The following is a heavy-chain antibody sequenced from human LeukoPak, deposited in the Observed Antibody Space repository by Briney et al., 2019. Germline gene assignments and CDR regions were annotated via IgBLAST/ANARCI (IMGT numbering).Heavy chain of an antibody. CDR3: AKDQGHNRYYDFWSGYYGFDY. CDR1: GFTFSSYA. Sequence: PGGSLRLSCAASGFTFSSYAMSWVRQAPGKGLEWVSAISGSGGSTYYADSVKGRFTISRDNSKNTLYLQMNSLRAEDTAVYYCAKDQGHNRYYDFWSGYYGFDYWGQGTLVTVSS. J-gene: IGHJ4*02. D-gene: IGHD3-3*01. V-gene: IGHV3-23*01. CDR2: ISGSGGST.